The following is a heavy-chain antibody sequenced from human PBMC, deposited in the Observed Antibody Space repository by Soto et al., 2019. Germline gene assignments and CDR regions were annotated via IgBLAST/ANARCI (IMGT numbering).Heavy chain of an antibody. J-gene: IGHJ4*01. V-gene: IGHV4-39*01. D-gene: IGHD3-22*01. CDR3: ARIGAYESRGYYSTVDEFDD. CDR1: GCSIGSSSYY. CDR2: IYYSGST. Sequence: SETLSLTCIVSGCSIGSSSYYWGWIRQPPGKGLEWIGSIYYSGSTYYNPSLKSRVTISVDTSKNQFSLKLSSVTAADTAVYYWARIGAYESRGYYSTVDEFDDWGQGTPVTVTS.